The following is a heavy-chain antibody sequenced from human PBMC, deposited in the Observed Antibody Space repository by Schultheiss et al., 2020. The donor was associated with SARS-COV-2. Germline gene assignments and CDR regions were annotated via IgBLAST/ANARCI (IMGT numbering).Heavy chain of an antibody. V-gene: IGHV1-18*01. J-gene: IGHJ5*02. CDR3: ARVPLYSWSGYSGWFDP. CDR1: GYTFTSYG. D-gene: IGHD3-3*01. CDR2: ISAYNGNT. Sequence: ASVKVSCKASGYTFTSYGISWVRQAPGQGLEWMGWISAYNGNTNYAQKLQGRVTMTTDTSTSTAYMELRSLRSDDTAVYYCARVPLYSWSGYSGWFDPWGQGTLVTVSS.